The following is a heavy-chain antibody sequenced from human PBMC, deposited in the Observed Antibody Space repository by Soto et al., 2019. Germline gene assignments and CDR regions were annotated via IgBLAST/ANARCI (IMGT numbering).Heavy chain of an antibody. Sequence: SETLSLTCAVYGGSFSGYYWSWIRQPPGKGLEWIGEINHSGSTNYNPSLKSRVTISVDTSKNQFSLKLSSVTAADTAVYYCARGSQSIVVVVAAPYYFDYWGQGTLVTVSS. CDR1: GGSFSGYY. CDR2: INHSGST. D-gene: IGHD2-15*01. J-gene: IGHJ4*02. CDR3: ARGSQSIVVVVAAPYYFDY. V-gene: IGHV4-34*01.